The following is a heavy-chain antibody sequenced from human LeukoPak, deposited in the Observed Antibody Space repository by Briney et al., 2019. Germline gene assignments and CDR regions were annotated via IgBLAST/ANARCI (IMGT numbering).Heavy chain of an antibody. Sequence: SETLSLTCTVSGGSISSNTYYWGWIRQPPGKGLEWIGYIYYSGSTYYNPSLKSRVTISVDTSKNQFSLKLSSVTAADTAVYYCARDLRMFSTSILGRFSSDYYYYYYMDVWGKGTTVTVSS. CDR3: ARDLRMFSTSILGRFSSDYYYYYYMDV. D-gene: IGHD2/OR15-2a*01. CDR2: IYYSGST. CDR1: GGSISSNTYY. J-gene: IGHJ6*03. V-gene: IGHV4-39*07.